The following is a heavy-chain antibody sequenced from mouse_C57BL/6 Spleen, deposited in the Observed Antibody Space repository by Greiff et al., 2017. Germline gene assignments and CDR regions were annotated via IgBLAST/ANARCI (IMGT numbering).Heavy chain of an antibody. J-gene: IGHJ3*01. CDR3: ESREGGVVFAY. D-gene: IGHD1-1*01. CDR2: INPNNGTT. CDR1: GYTFTDYN. V-gene: IGHV1-39*01. Sequence: VQLQQSGPELVKPGASVKISCKASGYTFTDYNMHWVKQSTGKSLEWIGVINPNNGTTSYNKKFKGKATLTVDKSSSTAYMQLNSLASEDSAVYYGESREGGVVFAYWGQGTLVTVSA.